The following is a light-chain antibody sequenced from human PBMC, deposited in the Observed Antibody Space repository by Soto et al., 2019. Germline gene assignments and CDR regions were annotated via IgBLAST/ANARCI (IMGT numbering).Light chain of an antibody. CDR2: EGS. CDR3: CSYAGSSTPVV. CDR1: SSDVGSYNL. Sequence: QSVLTQPASVSGSPGQSITISCTGTSSDVGSYNLVSWYQQHPGKATKLMIYEGSKRPSGVSNRFSGSKSGNTASLTISGLQAEDEADYYCCSYAGSSTPVVFGGGTKLTVL. V-gene: IGLV2-23*01. J-gene: IGLJ2*01.